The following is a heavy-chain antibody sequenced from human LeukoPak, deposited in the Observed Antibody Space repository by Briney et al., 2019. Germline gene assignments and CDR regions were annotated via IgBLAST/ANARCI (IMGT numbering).Heavy chain of an antibody. J-gene: IGHJ4*02. CDR3: ARHSGSRTKYYYFDY. V-gene: IGHV4-59*01. D-gene: IGHD6-19*01. CDR1: GGSISSYY. CDR2: IYYSGST. Sequence: SETLSLTCTVSGGSISSYYWGWIRQPPGKGLEWIGYIYYSGSTNYNPSLETRVTISVDTSKNQFSLKLSSVAAADTAVYYCARHSGSRTKYYYFDYWGQGTLVTVSS.